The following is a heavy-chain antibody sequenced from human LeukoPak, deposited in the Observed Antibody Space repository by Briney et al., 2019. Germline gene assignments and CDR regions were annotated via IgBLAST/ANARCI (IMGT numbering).Heavy chain of an antibody. CDR2: IYSGGST. Sequence: GGSLRLSCAASGFTVSSNCMSWVRQAPGKGLEWVSVIYSGGSTYYADSVKGRFTISRGNSKNTLYLQMNSLRAEDTAVYYCTGNYYGSGSYADFDYWGQGTLVTVSS. V-gene: IGHV3-53*01. J-gene: IGHJ4*02. CDR3: TGNYYGSGSYADFDY. CDR1: GFTVSSNC. D-gene: IGHD3-10*01.